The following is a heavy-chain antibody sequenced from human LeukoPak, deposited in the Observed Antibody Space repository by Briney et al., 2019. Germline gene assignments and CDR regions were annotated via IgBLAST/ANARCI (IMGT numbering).Heavy chain of an antibody. V-gene: IGHV4-39*07. J-gene: IGHJ4*02. CDR2: IYSSGST. CDR1: GASVSGSNYY. CDR3: ARANGAAGRYYFDY. Sequence: SETLSLTCAVSGASVSGSNYYWGWIRQPPGKGLEWIGNIYSSGSTYNASLQSRVTISIDTSKNQFSLRLNSVTAADTAMYYCARANGAAGRYYFDYWGQGTLVTVSS. D-gene: IGHD6-13*01.